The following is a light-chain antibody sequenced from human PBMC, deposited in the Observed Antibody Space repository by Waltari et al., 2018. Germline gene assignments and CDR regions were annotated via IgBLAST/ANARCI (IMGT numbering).Light chain of an antibody. CDR3: QQHHSAPLT. Sequence: DFVMTQSPDSLAVSLGERATINCRSSQSVLSNNQNYLAWYQQKPGPPPKLLIYWASTRASGVPDRFGGSGSGTDFTLTISSLQAEDVAGYYCQQHHSAPLTFGGGTKVEI. J-gene: IGKJ4*01. CDR1: QSVLSNNQNY. V-gene: IGKV4-1*01. CDR2: WAS.